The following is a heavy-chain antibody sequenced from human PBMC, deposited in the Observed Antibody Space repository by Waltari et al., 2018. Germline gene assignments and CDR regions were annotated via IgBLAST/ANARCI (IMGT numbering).Heavy chain of an antibody. Sequence: EVQLLESGGGLVQPGGSLRLSCAASGFIFTSSVISWVRQAPGKGLEWVSGISGSGGTTYYAASVKGRLTISRDNSNDTVYLQMNSLTAEDTAVYYCAKTQDFDFWSGSYFDHWGQGALVNVFS. CDR1: GFIFTSSV. D-gene: IGHD3-3*01. J-gene: IGHJ4*02. CDR2: ISGSGGTT. CDR3: AKTQDFDFWSGSYFDH. V-gene: IGHV3-23*01.